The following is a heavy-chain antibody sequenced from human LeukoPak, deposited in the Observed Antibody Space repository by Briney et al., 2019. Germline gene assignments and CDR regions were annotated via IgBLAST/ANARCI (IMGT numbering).Heavy chain of an antibody. V-gene: IGHV1-69*13. CDR2: IIPIFGTA. CDR1: GGTFSSYA. CDR3: ARDSEYYFDY. Sequence: ASVNVSCKASGGTFSSYAISWVRQAPGQGLEWMGGIIPIFGTANYAQKFQGRVTITADESTNTAYMELSSLRSEDTAVYYCARDSEYYFDYWGQGTLVTVSS. J-gene: IGHJ4*02.